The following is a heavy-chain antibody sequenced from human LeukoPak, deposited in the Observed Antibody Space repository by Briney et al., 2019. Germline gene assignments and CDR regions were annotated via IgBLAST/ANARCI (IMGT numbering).Heavy chain of an antibody. J-gene: IGHJ4*02. V-gene: IGHV3-33*01. Sequence: GGSLRLSCAVSGFTFSSYGMHWVRQAPGKGLEWVAVIWYDGSNKYYADSVKGRFTISRDNSKNTVYLQMNSLRAEDMAVYYCARGPSGYYDYWGQGTLVTVSS. CDR3: ARGPSGYYDY. CDR2: IWYDGSNK. CDR1: GFTFSSYG. D-gene: IGHD3-22*01.